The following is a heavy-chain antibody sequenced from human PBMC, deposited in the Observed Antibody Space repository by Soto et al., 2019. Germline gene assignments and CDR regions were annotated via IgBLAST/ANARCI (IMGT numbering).Heavy chain of an antibody. CDR1: GFTFSSYA. Sequence: PGGSLRLSCAASGFTFSSYAMSWVRQAPGKGLEWVSAISGSGGSTYYADSVKGRFTISRDNSKNTLYLQMNSLRAEDTAVYYCAKVPYDYGVHYWYFDLWGRGTLVTAPQ. CDR2: ISGSGGST. CDR3: AKVPYDYGVHYWYFDL. D-gene: IGHD4-17*01. V-gene: IGHV3-23*01. J-gene: IGHJ2*01.